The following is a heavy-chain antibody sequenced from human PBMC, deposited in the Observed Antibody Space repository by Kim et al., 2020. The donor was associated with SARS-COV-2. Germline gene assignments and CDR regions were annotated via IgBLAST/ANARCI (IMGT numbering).Heavy chain of an antibody. V-gene: IGHV4-34*01. CDR2: INHSGST. CDR1: GGSFSGYY. Sequence: SETLSLTCAVYGGSFSGYYWSWIRQPPGKGLEWIGEINHSGSTNYNPSLKSRVTISVDTSKNQFSLKLSSVTAADTAVYYCARDNYYYYGMDVWGQGTTVTVSS. CDR3: ARDNYYYYGMDV. J-gene: IGHJ6*02.